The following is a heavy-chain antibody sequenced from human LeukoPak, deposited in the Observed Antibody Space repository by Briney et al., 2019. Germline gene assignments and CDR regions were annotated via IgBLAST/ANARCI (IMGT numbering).Heavy chain of an antibody. CDR3: ARSSYYGSGSYWARYYYGMDV. V-gene: IGHV4-34*01. CDR2: INHSGST. D-gene: IGHD3-10*01. J-gene: IGHJ6*02. Sequence: SETLSLTCTVSGGSISSYYWSWIRQPPGKGLEWIGEINHSGSTNYNPSLKSRVTISVDTSKNQFSLKLSSVTAADTAVYYCARSSYYGSGSYWARYYYGMDVWGQGTTVTVSS. CDR1: GGSISSYY.